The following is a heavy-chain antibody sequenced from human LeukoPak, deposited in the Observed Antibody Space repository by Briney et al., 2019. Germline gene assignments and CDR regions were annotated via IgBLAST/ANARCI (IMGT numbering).Heavy chain of an antibody. J-gene: IGHJ4*02. Sequence: GGSLRLSCAASGFTFSSYEMNWVRQAPGKGLEWVSGISGSGGSTYYADSVKGRFTISRDNAKNSLYLQMNSLRAEDTGIYYCTRDSPPDYWGQGTLVTVSS. CDR3: TRDSPPDY. V-gene: IGHV3-23*01. CDR1: GFTFSSYE. CDR2: ISGSGGST.